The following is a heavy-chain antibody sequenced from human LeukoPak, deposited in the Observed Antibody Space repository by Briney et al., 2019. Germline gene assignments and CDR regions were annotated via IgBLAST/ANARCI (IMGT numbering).Heavy chain of an antibody. CDR1: GYSISSGYH. Sequence: SETLSLTCTVSGYSISSGYHWGWTRQPPGKGLEWIGSIYHSGSTYYNPSLKSRVTISVDTSKNQFSLKLSSVTAADTAVYYCARVSSSPYYYYYMDVWGKGTTVTVSS. V-gene: IGHV4-38-2*02. CDR3: ARVSSSPYYYYYMDV. CDR2: IYHSGST. D-gene: IGHD6-6*01. J-gene: IGHJ6*03.